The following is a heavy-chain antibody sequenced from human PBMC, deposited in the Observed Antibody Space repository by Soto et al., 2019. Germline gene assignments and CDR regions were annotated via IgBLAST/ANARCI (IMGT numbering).Heavy chain of an antibody. D-gene: IGHD5-18*01. CDR1: GDSVSSNSAA. CDR2: TYYRSKWYN. Sequence: SETLSLTCAISGDSVSSNSAAWNWIRQSPSRGLEWLGRTYYRSKWYNDYAVSVKSRITINPDTSKNQFSLQLNSVTPEDTAVYYCARMMSIGRDTYYYYYYMDVWGKGTTVTVSS. V-gene: IGHV6-1*01. J-gene: IGHJ6*03. CDR3: ARMMSIGRDTYYYYYYMDV.